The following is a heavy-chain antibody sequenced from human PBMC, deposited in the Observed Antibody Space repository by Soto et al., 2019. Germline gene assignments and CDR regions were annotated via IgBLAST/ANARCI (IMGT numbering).Heavy chain of an antibody. D-gene: IGHD5-18*01. J-gene: IGHJ2*01. V-gene: IGHV3-23*01. CDR1: GFAFNNYA. CDR3: AKAVLGYSWYFDL. CDR2: ISGGGSST. Sequence: EVQLLESGGGSVQPGGSLRLSCAASGFAFNNYALSWVRQAPGKGLEWVSTISGGGSSTYYADSVKGRFTISRDNSKNTLYLQLNSLTAEDTAVYYCAKAVLGYSWYFDLWGRGTLVTVSS.